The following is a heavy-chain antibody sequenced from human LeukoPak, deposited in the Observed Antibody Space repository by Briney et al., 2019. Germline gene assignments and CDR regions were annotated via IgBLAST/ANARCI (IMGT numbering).Heavy chain of an antibody. CDR3: ATHGRNSITVNWFDP. J-gene: IGHJ5*02. V-gene: IGHV4-39*01. CDR2: IYYSGSP. CDR1: GGSTSSSSYY. Sequence: KTSDTLSLTCTVSGGSTSSSSYYWGWIRQPPGKGLEWIGSIYYSGSPYYNPSLKSRVTISVDTFKNPFSLNLSSVTAADTAVYYCATHGRNSITVNWFDPWGQGTLVTVSS. D-gene: IGHD3-3*02.